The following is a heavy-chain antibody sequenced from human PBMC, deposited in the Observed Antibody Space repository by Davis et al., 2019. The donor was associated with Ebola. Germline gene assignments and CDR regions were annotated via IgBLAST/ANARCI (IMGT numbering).Heavy chain of an antibody. V-gene: IGHV1-2*04. CDR3: ARVLTGYYIANWFDP. D-gene: IGHD3-9*01. J-gene: IGHJ5*02. CDR1: GYTFTGYY. Sequence: ASVKVSCKASGYTFTGYYMHWVRQAPGQGLEWMGWINPNSGGTNYAQKFQGWVTMTRDTSISTAYMELSSLRSDDTAVYYCARVLTGYYIANWFDPWGQGTLVTVSS. CDR2: INPNSGGT.